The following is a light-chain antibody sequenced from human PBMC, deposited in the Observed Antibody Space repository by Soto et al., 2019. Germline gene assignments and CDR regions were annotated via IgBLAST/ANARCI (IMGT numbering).Light chain of an antibody. CDR2: GAS. Sequence: EIVMTQSPATLSVSPGERATLSCRASQSVSHKLAWYQQKPDQAPRLLIFGASTRATGIPVRFSGSGSGTEFTLTISRLQSEDSAVYYCQQYNNWPPEDTFGQGTKLEIK. CDR1: QSVSHK. J-gene: IGKJ2*01. V-gene: IGKV3-15*01. CDR3: QQYNNWPPEDT.